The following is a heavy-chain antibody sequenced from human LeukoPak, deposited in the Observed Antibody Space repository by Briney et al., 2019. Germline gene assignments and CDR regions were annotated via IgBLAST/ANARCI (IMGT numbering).Heavy chain of an antibody. V-gene: IGHV3-53*01. CDR3: ARGRAMVRGAASN. D-gene: IGHD3-10*01. Sequence: GGSLRLSCAASGFTFSSYAMSWVRQAPGKGLEWVSVIYSGGSTYYADSVKGRFTISRDNSKNTLYLQMNSLRAEDTAVYYCARGRAMVRGAASNWGQGTLVTVSS. J-gene: IGHJ4*02. CDR2: IYSGGST. CDR1: GFTFSSYA.